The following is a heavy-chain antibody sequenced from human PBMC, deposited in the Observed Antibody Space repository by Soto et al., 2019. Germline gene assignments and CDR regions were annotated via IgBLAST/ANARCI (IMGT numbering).Heavy chain of an antibody. V-gene: IGHV1-8*01. CDR3: TTTEVGYYYYGMDV. J-gene: IGHJ6*02. Sequence: QVQLVQSGAEVKKPGASVKVSCKASGYTFTSYDINWVRQATGQGLEWMGWMNPNSGNTGYAQKFQGRVTMTRNTSISTAYMELSSLRSEDTAVYYCTTTEVGYYYYGMDVWGQGTTVTVSS. CDR2: MNPNSGNT. CDR1: GYTFTSYD. D-gene: IGHD4-17*01.